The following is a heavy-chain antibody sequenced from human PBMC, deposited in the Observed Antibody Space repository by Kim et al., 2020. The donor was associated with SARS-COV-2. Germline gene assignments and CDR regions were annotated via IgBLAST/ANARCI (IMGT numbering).Heavy chain of an antibody. J-gene: IGHJ6*02. Sequence: GGSLRLSCAASGFTFSSYAMHWVRQAPGKGLEWVAVISYDGSNKYYADSVKGRFTISRDNSKNTLYLQMNSLRAEDTAVYYCARPREDGYTYYYYYYGMDVWGQGTTVTVSS. V-gene: IGHV3-30*04. CDR2: ISYDGSNK. CDR1: GFTFSSYA. D-gene: IGHD5-12*01. CDR3: ARPREDGYTYYYYYYGMDV.